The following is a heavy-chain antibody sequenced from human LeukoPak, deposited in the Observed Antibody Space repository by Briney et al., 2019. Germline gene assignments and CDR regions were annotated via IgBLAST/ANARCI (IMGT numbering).Heavy chain of an antibody. CDR2: INHSGST. CDR3: ASRSSIWSGYQDTLYYFDS. CDR1: GASIRGYY. V-gene: IGHV4-59*01. J-gene: IGHJ4*02. D-gene: IGHD3-3*01. Sequence: KTSETLSLTCTVSGASIRGYYWSWIRQPPGKGLEWIGYINHSGSTNYNPSLKSRVTISVDTSKNQFSLKLSSVTAADTAVYYCASRSSIWSGYQDTLYYFDSWGQGTLVTVSS.